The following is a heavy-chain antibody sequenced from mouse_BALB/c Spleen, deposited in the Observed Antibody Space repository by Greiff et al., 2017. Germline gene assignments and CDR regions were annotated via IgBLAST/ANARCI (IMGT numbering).Heavy chain of an antibody. CDR3: ARGGSNWYFDV. Sequence: EVHLVESGGGLVQPGGSLRLSCATSGFTFTDYYMSWVRQPPGKALEWLGFIRNKANGYTTEYSASVKGRFTISRDNSQSILYLQMNTLRAEDSATYYCARGGSNWYFDVWGAGTTVTVSS. CDR1: GFTFTDYY. V-gene: IGHV7-3*02. CDR2: IRNKANGYTT. D-gene: IGHD1-1*01. J-gene: IGHJ1*01.